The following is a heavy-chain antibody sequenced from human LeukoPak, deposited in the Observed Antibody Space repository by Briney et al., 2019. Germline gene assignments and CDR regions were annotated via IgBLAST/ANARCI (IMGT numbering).Heavy chain of an antibody. J-gene: IGHJ4*02. V-gene: IGHV3-48*03. CDR3: ARDYASDY. CDR2: ISRSGDTI. CDR1: GFTFSRYE. Sequence: PGGSLRLSCAASGFTFSRYEMNWVRQAPGKGLEWVSYISRSGDTIYFADSVKGRFTISRDNAKNSLYLQMSSLRVEDTAVYYCARDYASDYWGQGTLVTVSS. D-gene: IGHD3-10*01.